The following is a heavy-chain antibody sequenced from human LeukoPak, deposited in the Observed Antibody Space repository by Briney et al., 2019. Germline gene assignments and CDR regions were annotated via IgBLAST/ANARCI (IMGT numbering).Heavy chain of an antibody. CDR2: INPNSGGT. Sequence: ASVKVSCKASGYTFTGYYMHWVRQAPGQGLEWMGWINPNSGGTSYAQKFQGRVTMTRDTSISTVYMEVSSLRSDDTAVHYCARRKDTSGYDYWGQGTLVTVSS. V-gene: IGHV1-2*02. CDR1: GYTFTGYY. D-gene: IGHD3-22*01. J-gene: IGHJ4*02. CDR3: ARRKDTSGYDY.